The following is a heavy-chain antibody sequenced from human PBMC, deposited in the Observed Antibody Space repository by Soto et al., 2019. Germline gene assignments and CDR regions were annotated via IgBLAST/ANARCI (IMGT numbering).Heavy chain of an antibody. V-gene: IGHV3-11*01. Sequence: PGGSLRLSCAASGVTFSNYYMSWIRQAPGKGLEWVSYISSSGSTIYYADSVKGRFTISRDNAKNSLYLQMNSLRAEDTAVYYCARDSSPLYYYYYMDVWGKGTTVTVSS. CDR3: ARDSSPLYYYYYMDV. J-gene: IGHJ6*03. CDR2: ISSSGSTI. CDR1: GVTFSNYY.